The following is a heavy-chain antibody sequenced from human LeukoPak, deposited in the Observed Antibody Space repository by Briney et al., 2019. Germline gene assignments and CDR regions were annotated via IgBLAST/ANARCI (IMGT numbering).Heavy chain of an antibody. J-gene: IGHJ4*02. CDR1: GFTLSAYW. CDR3: ARGGGYSGYDEYYFDY. D-gene: IGHD5-12*01. V-gene: IGHV3-74*01. CDR2: MNSDGSSR. Sequence: PGGSLRLSCAASGFTLSAYWMHWVRQTPGKGLVWVSRMNSDGSSRTYADSAKGRFTISRDNGKNTLYLQMNSLRAEDTAVYYCARGGGYSGYDEYYFDYWGQGTLVTVSS.